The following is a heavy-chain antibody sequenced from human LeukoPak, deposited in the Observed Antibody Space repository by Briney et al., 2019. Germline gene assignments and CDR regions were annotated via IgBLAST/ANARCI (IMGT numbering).Heavy chain of an antibody. CDR1: GFTFSSYA. Sequence: GGSLRLSCAASGFTFSSYAMSWVRQAPGKGLEWGSAISGSGGSTYYADSVKGRFTISRDNSKNTLYLQMNSLRAEDTAVYYCAKDRNTYYYDSSGYSDYWGQGTLVTVSS. CDR2: ISGSGGST. J-gene: IGHJ4*02. V-gene: IGHV3-23*01. D-gene: IGHD3-22*01. CDR3: AKDRNTYYYDSSGYSDY.